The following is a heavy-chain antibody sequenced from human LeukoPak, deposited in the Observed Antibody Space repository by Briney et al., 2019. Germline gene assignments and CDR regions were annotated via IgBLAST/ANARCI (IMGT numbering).Heavy chain of an antibody. Sequence: GESLKISSKGSGYSFTNYWIGWVRQMPGKGLECMGIIFPGDSDIRYSPSFQGRVTISADKSISTAYLQWGSLKASDTAMYYCARRGGGYVDYWGQGTLVTVSS. CDR3: ARRGGGYVDY. CDR2: IFPGDSDI. CDR1: GYSFTNYW. D-gene: IGHD2-15*01. V-gene: IGHV5-51*01. J-gene: IGHJ4*02.